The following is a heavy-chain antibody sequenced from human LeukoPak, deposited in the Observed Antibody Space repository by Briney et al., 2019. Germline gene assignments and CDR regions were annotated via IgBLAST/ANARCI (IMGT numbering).Heavy chain of an antibody. D-gene: IGHD5-18*01. CDR3: GRPLAAMAFDAFDI. CDR2: IYPVGSHT. Sequence: GESLIIYWKGSGYIFTNYWIGLVRQMPGKGLEWMGIIYPVGSHTRYTPSLQGNLTISADKYIRTAYVQGISHNAADAAMYYCGRPLAAMAFDAFDIWGQGTMVTVSS. J-gene: IGHJ3*02. V-gene: IGHV5-51*01. CDR1: GYIFTNYW.